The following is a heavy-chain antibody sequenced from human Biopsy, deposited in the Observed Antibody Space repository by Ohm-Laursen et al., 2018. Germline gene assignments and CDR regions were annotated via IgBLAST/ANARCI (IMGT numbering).Heavy chain of an antibody. V-gene: IGHV4-4*07. CDR1: GGSLSSYS. CDR3: ARDRDRRGWFDP. CDR2: IYTSGIT. D-gene: IGHD1-14*01. J-gene: IGHJ5*02. Sequence: SDTLSLTCTVSGGSLSSYSWSWIRQPAGKGLEWIGQIYTSGITNYNPSHKSRVTMSVDTSKNKFSLRVSSVTAADTAVYYCARDRDRRGWFDPWGQGTLVTVSS.